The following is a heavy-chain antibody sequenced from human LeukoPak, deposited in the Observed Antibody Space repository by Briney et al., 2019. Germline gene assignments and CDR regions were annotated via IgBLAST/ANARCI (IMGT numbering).Heavy chain of an antibody. Sequence: SETLSLTCTVSGGSISSNNYYWGWIRQPPGKGLEWIGSINYSGRTSYNPSLRSRVTISVDTSKNQFSLRLSSVTAADTAVFYCASVNSGYDYAVDYWGRGTLVTVSS. J-gene: IGHJ4*02. D-gene: IGHD5-12*01. CDR1: GGSISSNNYY. CDR2: INYSGRT. CDR3: ASVNSGYDYAVDY. V-gene: IGHV4-39*01.